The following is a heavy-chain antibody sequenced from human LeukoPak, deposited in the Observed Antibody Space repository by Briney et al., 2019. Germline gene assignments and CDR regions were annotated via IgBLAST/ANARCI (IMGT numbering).Heavy chain of an antibody. CDR2: VSGSGGNT. CDR1: GFTFGSSA. CDR3: ASSDYYYTSFDS. V-gene: IGHV3-23*01. D-gene: IGHD3-22*01. J-gene: IGHJ4*02. Sequence: GGPLRLSCAASGFTFGSSAMSWVRQAPGKGLEWVSTVSGSGGNTYYADSVKGRFTISRDNSKNTLYLQMNSLRAEDTAVYYCASSDYYYTSFDSWGQGTLVTVSS.